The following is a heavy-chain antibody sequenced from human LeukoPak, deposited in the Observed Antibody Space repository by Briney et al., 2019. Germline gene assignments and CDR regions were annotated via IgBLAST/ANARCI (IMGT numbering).Heavy chain of an antibody. CDR2: VFDGKTT. V-gene: IGHV4-34*12. CDR1: GESLNYYY. CDR3: ARAGSGSLLMLFDI. J-gene: IGHJ3*02. D-gene: IGHD6-19*01. Sequence: ASDTLSLTCAVYGESLNYYYWSWIRQSPEKGLEWIGEVFDGKTTNYNPSLKSRVTISVDTSKNQFSLKLSSVTAADTAVYYCARAGSGSLLMLFDIWGQGTMVTVSS.